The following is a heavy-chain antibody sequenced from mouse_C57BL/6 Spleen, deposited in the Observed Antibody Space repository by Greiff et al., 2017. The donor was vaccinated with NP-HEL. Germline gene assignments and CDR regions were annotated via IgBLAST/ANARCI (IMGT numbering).Heavy chain of an antibody. Sequence: VQLKESGPGLVKPSQSLSLTCSVTGYSITSGYYWNWIRQFPGNKLEWMGYISYDGSNNYIPSLKNRISITRDTSKNQFFLKLNSVTTEDTATYDCASLYYDGSRYFDVWGTGTSVTVSS. CDR3: ASLYYDGSRYFDV. CDR2: ISYDGSN. J-gene: IGHJ1*03. CDR1: GYSITSGYY. D-gene: IGHD1-1*01. V-gene: IGHV3-6*01.